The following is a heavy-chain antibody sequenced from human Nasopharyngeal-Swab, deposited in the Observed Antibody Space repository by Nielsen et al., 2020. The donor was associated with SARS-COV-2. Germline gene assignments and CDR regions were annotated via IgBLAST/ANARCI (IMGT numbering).Heavy chain of an antibody. Sequence: GGSLRLSCAASGFTFDDYAMHWVRQAPGKGLEWVSGISWNSGSIGYADSVKGRFTISRDNAKNSLHLQMNSLRAEDTALYYCAKQPAADYGMDVWGQGTTVTVSS. V-gene: IGHV3-9*01. CDR1: GFTFDDYA. J-gene: IGHJ6*02. CDR2: ISWNSGSI. D-gene: IGHD2-2*01. CDR3: AKQPAADYGMDV.